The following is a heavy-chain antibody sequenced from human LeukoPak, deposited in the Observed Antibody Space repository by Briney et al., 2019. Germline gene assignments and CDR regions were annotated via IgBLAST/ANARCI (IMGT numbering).Heavy chain of an antibody. V-gene: IGHV3-23*01. D-gene: IGHD3-10*01. CDR2: ISDSGGST. Sequence: GGSLRLSCAASGFTFSSYDMSWVRQAPGKGLEWVSGISDSGGSTYNADSVKGRFTISRDNSRNTLYLQMNSLRAEDTAVYYCAKDLHYGSADYWGQGTLVTVSS. J-gene: IGHJ4*02. CDR3: AKDLHYGSADY. CDR1: GFTFSSYD.